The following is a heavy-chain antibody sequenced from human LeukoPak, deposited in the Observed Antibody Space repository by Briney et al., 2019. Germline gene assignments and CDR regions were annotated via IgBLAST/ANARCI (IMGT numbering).Heavy chain of an antibody. V-gene: IGHV3-23*01. CDR2: ISGSGGST. Sequence: QSGGSLRLSCAASGFTFSSYAMSWVRQAPGKGLEWVSAISGSGGSTYYADSVKGRFTISRDNSKNTLYLQMNSLRAEDTAVYYCAKVWDTYYYDSSGSFDYWGQGTLVTVSS. CDR3: AKVWDTYYYDSSGSFDY. J-gene: IGHJ4*02. CDR1: GFTFSSYA. D-gene: IGHD3-22*01.